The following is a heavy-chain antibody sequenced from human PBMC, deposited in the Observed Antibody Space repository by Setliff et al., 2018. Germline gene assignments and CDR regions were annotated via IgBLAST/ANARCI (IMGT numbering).Heavy chain of an antibody. CDR2: IYHSGST. D-gene: IGHD2-8*02. CDR1: GGSISSGGYS. Sequence: SETLSLTCAVSGGSISSGGYSWGWLRQPPGKGLEWIGYIYHSGSTYYTPSLKILVTISVDTSKNQFSLKLSAVTAADTALYYCTVYNTGSSKEHYWGQGTPVTVSS. J-gene: IGHJ4*02. V-gene: IGHV4-30-2*01. CDR3: TVYNTGSSKEHY.